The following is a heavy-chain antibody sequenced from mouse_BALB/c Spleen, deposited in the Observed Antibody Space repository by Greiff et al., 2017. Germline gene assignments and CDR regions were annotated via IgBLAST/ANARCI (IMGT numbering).Heavy chain of an antibody. CDR2: INPSTGYT. CDR1: GYTFTSYW. CDR3: ASGDYYGSSYNFDY. J-gene: IGHJ2*01. D-gene: IGHD1-1*01. V-gene: IGHV1-7*01. Sequence: VQLQESGAELAKPGASVEMSCKASGYTFTSYWMHWVKQRPGQGLEWIGYINPSTGYTEYNQKFKDKATLTADKSSSTAYMQLSSLTSEDSAVYYCASGDYYGSSYNFDYWGQGTTLTVSS.